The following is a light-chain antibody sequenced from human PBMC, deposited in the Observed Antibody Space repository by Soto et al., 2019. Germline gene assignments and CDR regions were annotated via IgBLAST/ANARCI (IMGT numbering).Light chain of an antibody. J-gene: IGKJ1*01. CDR1: QSVSRN. Sequence: EVVLTQSPATLSVSPGDRATLSCRASQSVSRNLAWYQQKPGQAPRLLIYGASTRATGVPARFSGSGSATEFTLSIDSLQPEDFATYYCLQVKNFPRTFGQGTKLEIK. CDR2: GAS. V-gene: IGKV3-15*01. CDR3: LQVKNFPRT.